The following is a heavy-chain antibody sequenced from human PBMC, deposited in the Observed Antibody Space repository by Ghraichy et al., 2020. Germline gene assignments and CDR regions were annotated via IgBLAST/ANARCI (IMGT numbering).Heavy chain of an antibody. CDR1: GFSLSTSGVG. CDR2: IYWNDDK. V-gene: IGHV2-5*01. D-gene: IGHD2-2*02. CDR3: AHRYAPDWGPAAIPDWFDP. Sequence: SGPTLVKPTQTLTLTCTFSGFSLSTSGVGVGWIRQPPGKALEWLALIYWNDDKRYSPSLKSRLTITKDTSKNQVVLTMTNMDPVDTATYYCAHRYAPDWGPAAIPDWFDPWGQGTLVTVSS. J-gene: IGHJ5*02.